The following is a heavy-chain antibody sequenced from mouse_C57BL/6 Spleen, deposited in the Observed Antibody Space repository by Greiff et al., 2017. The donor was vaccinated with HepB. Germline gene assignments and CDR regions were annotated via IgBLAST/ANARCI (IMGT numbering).Heavy chain of an antibody. V-gene: IGHV1-50*01. CDR2: IDPSDSYT. D-gene: IGHD1-1*01. CDR3: ASSRDYAMDY. CDR1: GYTFTSYW. J-gene: IGHJ4*01. Sequence: QVHVKQPGAELVKPGASVKLSCKASGYTFTSYWMQWVKQRPGQGLEWIGEIDPSDSYTNYNQKFKGKATLTVDTSSSTAYMQLSSLTSEDSAVYYCASSRDYAMDYWGQGTSVTVSS.